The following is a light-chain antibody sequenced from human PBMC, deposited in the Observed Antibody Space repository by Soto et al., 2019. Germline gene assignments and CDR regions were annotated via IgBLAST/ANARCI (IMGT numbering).Light chain of an antibody. CDR2: WGS. V-gene: IGKV2-28*01. Sequence: DIVMTQSPLSLPVTAGEPASVSCRSSQSLLYSNGYNYLDWYLQKPGQSPQLLIYWGSNRASGVPDRFSGSGSGTDFTLKISRVEAEDVGVYYCMQAIQTPWTFGQGTKVDSK. CDR3: MQAIQTPWT. J-gene: IGKJ1*01. CDR1: QSLLYSNGYNY.